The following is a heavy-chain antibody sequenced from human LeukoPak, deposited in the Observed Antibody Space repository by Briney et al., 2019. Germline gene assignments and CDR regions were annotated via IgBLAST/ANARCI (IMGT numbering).Heavy chain of an antibody. Sequence: KPGGSLRLSCVGSRFTFSNAWMSWVRQAPGKGLEWVGRIKSNVNGGTIDYAPPVKGRFIISRDDSKDTLYPHMSSLKIEDTAVYYCTTWDYVDYWGQGTLVTVSS. D-gene: IGHD1-26*01. CDR1: RFTFSNAW. CDR3: TTWDYVDY. V-gene: IGHV3-15*01. J-gene: IGHJ4*02. CDR2: IKSNVNGGTI.